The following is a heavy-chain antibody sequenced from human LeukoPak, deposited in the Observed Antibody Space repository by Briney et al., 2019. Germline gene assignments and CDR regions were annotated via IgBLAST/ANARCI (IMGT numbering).Heavy chain of an antibody. D-gene: IGHD3-9*01. CDR3: ARGTEYYDILTGYGNWFDP. V-gene: IGHV3-74*01. J-gene: IGHJ5*02. CDR2: INSDGSST. CDR1: GFTFSSYW. Sequence: GGSLRLSCAASGFTFSSYWMHWVRQAPGKGLVWVSRINSDGSSTSYADSVKGRFTISRDNAKNSLYLQMNSLRAEDTAVYYCARGTEYYDILTGYGNWFDPWGQGTLVTVSS.